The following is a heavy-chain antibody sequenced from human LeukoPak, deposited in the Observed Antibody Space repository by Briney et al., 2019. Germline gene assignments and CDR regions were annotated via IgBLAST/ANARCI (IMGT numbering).Heavy chain of an antibody. CDR1: VVSMNGYY. Sequence: SETLSLTCSVSVVSMNGYYWSWLRQSAGNRLEWIGHVDSSGNTNYNPSLESRVTISVDTSKNQFSLKLSSVTAADTAVYYCASPYSSGWFPRSNWFDPWGQGTLVTVSS. D-gene: IGHD6-19*01. CDR3: ASPYSSGWFPRSNWFDP. V-gene: IGHV4-4*08. J-gene: IGHJ5*02. CDR2: VDSSGNT.